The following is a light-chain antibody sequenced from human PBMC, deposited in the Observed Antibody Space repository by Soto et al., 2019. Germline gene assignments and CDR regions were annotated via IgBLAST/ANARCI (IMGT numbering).Light chain of an antibody. CDR3: QQYGSSGT. CDR2: GAS. CDR1: QSVSNNY. Sequence: EIVLTQSAGTLSPSPGERATLSWWASQSVSNNYLAWYQQKPGQAPRLLIYGASNRATGIPDRFSGSGSGTDFTLTISRLEPEDFAVYYCQQYGSSGTFGQGTKVDIK. J-gene: IGKJ1*01. V-gene: IGKV3-20*01.